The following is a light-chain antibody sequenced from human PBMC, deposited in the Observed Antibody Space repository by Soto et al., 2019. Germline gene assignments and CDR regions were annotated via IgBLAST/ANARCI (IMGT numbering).Light chain of an antibody. CDR2: KAS. V-gene: IGKV1-5*03. CDR3: QHYNSYSEA. Sequence: IHLTQYPSSLSASVVDRVTITCRASQTISSWLAWYQQKPGKAPKLLIYKASTLKSGVPSRFSGSGSGTEFTLTISSLQPDDFATYYCQHYNSYSEAFGQGTKVDIK. CDR1: QTISSW. J-gene: IGKJ1*01.